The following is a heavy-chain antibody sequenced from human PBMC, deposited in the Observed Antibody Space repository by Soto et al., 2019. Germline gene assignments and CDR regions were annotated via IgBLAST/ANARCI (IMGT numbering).Heavy chain of an antibody. Sequence: ASVKVSCKASGGTFSSYAISWVRQAPGQGLEWMGGIIPIFGTANYAQKFQGRVTITADESTSTAYMELSSLRSEDTAVYYCARVPLWSGELIYYGMDVWGQGTTVTVSS. V-gene: IGHV1-69*13. CDR3: ARVPLWSGELIYYGMDV. J-gene: IGHJ6*02. D-gene: IGHD3-10*01. CDR2: IIPIFGTA. CDR1: GGTFSSYA.